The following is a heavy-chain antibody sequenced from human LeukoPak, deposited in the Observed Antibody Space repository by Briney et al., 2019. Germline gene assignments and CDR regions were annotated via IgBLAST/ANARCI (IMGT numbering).Heavy chain of an antibody. J-gene: IGHJ4*02. D-gene: IGHD6-25*01. CDR2: IHSGGSVS. Sequence: GGSLRLSCAASGFTLSSYWVHWVRQAPGKGLVWVSRIHSGGSVSSYADSMKGRFTISRDNAKNTVSLQMNSLRAEDTAVYYCASGDSAARNDYWGQGTLVTVSS. CDR3: ASGDSAARNDY. V-gene: IGHV3-74*01. CDR1: GFTLSSYW.